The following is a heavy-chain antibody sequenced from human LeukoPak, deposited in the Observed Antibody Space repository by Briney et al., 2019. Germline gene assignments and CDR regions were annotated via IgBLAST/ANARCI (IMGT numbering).Heavy chain of an antibody. V-gene: IGHV3-30*02. CDR3: ARDIVVVPAAIGPGY. Sequence: GGSLRLPCAASRFSFSSYAMSWVRQAPGKGLEWVAFIRYDGSNKYYADSVKGRFTISRDNSKNTLYLQMNSLRAEDTAVYYCARDIVVVPAAIGPGYWGQGTLVTVSS. CDR2: IRYDGSNK. D-gene: IGHD2-2*01. J-gene: IGHJ4*02. CDR1: RFSFSSYA.